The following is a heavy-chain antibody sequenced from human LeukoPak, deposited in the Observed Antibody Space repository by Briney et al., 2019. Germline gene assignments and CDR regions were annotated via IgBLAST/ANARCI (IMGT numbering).Heavy chain of an antibody. CDR1: GGSISSGDYY. CDR2: IYYSGST. J-gene: IGHJ4*02. D-gene: IGHD3-22*01. Sequence: SETLSLTCTVSGGSISSGDYYWSWIRQPPGKGLEWIGYIYYSGSTYYNPSLKSRVTISVDTSKNQFSLKLSSVTAADTAVYYCAREVDTYYYDSSPVDWGQGTLVTASS. CDR3: AREVDTYYYDSSPVD. V-gene: IGHV4-30-4*01.